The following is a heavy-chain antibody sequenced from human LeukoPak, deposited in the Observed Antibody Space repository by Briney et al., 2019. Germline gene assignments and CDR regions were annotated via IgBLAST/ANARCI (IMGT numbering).Heavy chain of an antibody. CDR1: GFTFSKYA. CDR3: AKGGRDTSHYYFDY. J-gene: IGHJ4*02. CDR2: VNDRGTGT. V-gene: IGHV3-23*01. D-gene: IGHD3-10*01. Sequence: GGSLRLSCAASGFTFSKYAMSWVRQAPGKGLEWVSTVNDRGTGTYADSVKGRFTISRDNSKSTLSLQMISLRAEDTAVYFCAKGGRDTSHYYFDYWGQGTQVTVSS.